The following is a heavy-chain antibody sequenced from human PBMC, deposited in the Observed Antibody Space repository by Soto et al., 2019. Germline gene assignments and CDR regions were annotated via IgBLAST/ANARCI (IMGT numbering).Heavy chain of an antibody. J-gene: IGHJ4*02. Sequence: SETLSLPCTVSGGSISRGGYYWGWIRQPPGKGLGGIGYIYYSGSTYYNPSLKSRVTISVDTSKNQFSLKLSSVTAADTAVYYCARSQGEGYYDSSGIHYFDYWGQGTQVTVSS. V-gene: IGHV4-30-4*01. CDR1: GGSISRGGYY. CDR3: ARSQGEGYYDSSGIHYFDY. D-gene: IGHD3-22*01. CDR2: IYYSGST.